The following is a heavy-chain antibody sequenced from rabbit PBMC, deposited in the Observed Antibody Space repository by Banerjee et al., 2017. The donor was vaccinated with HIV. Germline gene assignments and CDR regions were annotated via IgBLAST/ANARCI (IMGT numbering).Heavy chain of an antibody. D-gene: IGHD4-1*01. J-gene: IGHJ3*01. CDR3: AREVDVSGWGVDL. CDR2: IYGGSSGRT. V-gene: IGHV1S40*01. CDR1: GFSFNDNYW. Sequence: QSLEESGGDLVKPGGSLTLTCTASGFSFNDNYWICWVRQAPVTGLEWIGCIYGGSSGRTYYASWAKGRFTITRSTSLNTVTLQLNSLTAADTATYFCAREVDVSGWGVDLWGQGTLVTVS.